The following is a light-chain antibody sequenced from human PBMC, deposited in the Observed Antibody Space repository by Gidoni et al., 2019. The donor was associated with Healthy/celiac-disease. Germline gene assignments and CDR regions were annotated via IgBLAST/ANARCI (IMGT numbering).Light chain of an antibody. J-gene: IGKJ1*01. CDR1: RSISSY. Sequence: DIQMTQSPSSLSASVGDRVTITCRASRSISSYLNWYQQKPGKAPKVLIYAASSLQRGVPSRFSGSGSGTDFTLTISSLQPEDFATYYCQQSYSTPRTFGQGTKVEIK. CDR2: AAS. CDR3: QQSYSTPRT. V-gene: IGKV1-39*01.